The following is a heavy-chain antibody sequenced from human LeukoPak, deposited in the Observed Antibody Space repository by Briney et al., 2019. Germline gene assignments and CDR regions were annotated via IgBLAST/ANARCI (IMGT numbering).Heavy chain of an antibody. CDR3: ARDLWETTRGYSIDY. V-gene: IGHV4-4*07. D-gene: IGHD4-23*01. CDR1: GGSLSNYY. J-gene: IGHJ4*02. CDR2: IYTSGSN. Sequence: SETLSLTCTVSGGSLSNYYWGWIRQPAGKGLEWIGRIYTSGSNNYNPSLKSRVTLSVDTYKNQFSLKLTSVTAADTAVYYCARDLWETTRGYSIDYWGQGILVTVSS.